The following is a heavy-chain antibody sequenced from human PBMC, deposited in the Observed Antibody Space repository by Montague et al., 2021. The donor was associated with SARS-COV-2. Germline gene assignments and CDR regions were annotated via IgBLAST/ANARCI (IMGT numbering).Heavy chain of an antibody. CDR2: IYYSGST. Sequence: SETLSLTCTVSGGSISSPSYYWTWIRQPSGKGLEWIGFIYYSGSTNYNPSLKSRVTISVDTSKNQFSLKLSSVTAADTAVYYCAKQALTRYCTSTTCFGAAFDIWGQGTMVTVSS. CDR3: AKQALTRYCTSTTCFGAAFDI. CDR1: GGSISSPSYY. J-gene: IGHJ3*02. V-gene: IGHV4-61*01. D-gene: IGHD2-2*01.